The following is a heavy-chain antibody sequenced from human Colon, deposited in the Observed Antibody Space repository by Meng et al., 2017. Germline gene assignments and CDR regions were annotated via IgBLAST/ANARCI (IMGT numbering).Heavy chain of an antibody. CDR2: FFHSGTT. CDR3: ARRNSNNWFDP. CDR1: GSSSCDDNW. Sequence: QVELHESGPALVVPSRTLSLTCAALGSSSCDDNWCSWARQTPGKGLEWLGEFFHSGTTNYNPSLKSRVTISVDKSKNQFSLRLSSVTTADTAVYYCARRNSNNWFDPWGQGTLVTVSS. D-gene: IGHD2/OR15-2a*01. V-gene: IGHV4-4*02. J-gene: IGHJ5*02.